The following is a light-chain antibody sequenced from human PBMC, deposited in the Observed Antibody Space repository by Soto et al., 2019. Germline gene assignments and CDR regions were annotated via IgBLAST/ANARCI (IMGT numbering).Light chain of an antibody. CDR3: SSYTTGSTLV. V-gene: IGLV2-14*01. Sequence: QSALTQPASVSGSPGQSITISCTGTSSDVGGYNYVSWYQHQPGKAPKLMLYEVSKRPSGVSNRFSGSKSGDTASLIISGLQAEDEADYYCSSYTTGSTLVLGGGTQLTVL. CDR1: SSDVGGYNY. CDR2: EVS. J-gene: IGLJ7*01.